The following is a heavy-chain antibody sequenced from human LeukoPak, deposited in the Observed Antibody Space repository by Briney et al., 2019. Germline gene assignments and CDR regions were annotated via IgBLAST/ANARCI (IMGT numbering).Heavy chain of an antibody. CDR2: INPSGSST. CDR1: GYTFTDYY. Sequence: ASVKVSCKPSGYTFTDYYMHWVRQAPGQGLEWMGIINPSGSSTNYAQKFQGRVTMTRDMSTSTVYMELSSLRSEDTAMYYCARALPHRRLMDTTMEQHWFDPWGQGTLVTVSS. V-gene: IGHV1-46*01. CDR3: ARALPHRRLMDTTMEQHWFDP. D-gene: IGHD5-18*01. J-gene: IGHJ5*02.